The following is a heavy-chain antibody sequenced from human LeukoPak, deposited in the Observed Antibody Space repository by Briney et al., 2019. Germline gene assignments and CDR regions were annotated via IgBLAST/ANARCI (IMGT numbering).Heavy chain of an antibody. CDR3: ARGFPRHYDSRGIKFDY. V-gene: IGHV3-30*04. J-gene: IGHJ4*02. D-gene: IGHD3-22*01. CDR2: ISYDGSNK. CDR1: GFSFSSYA. Sequence: GGSLRLSCAASGFSFSSYAMHWVRQAPGKGLDWVAVISYDGSNKKYADSVKGRFTISRDNSKNTLYLQMNSLRAEDTALYYCARGFPRHYDSRGIKFDYWGQGILVAVSS.